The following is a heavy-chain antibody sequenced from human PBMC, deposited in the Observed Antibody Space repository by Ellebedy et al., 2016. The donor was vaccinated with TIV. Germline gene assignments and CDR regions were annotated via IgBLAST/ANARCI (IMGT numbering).Heavy chain of an antibody. J-gene: IGHJ3*02. CDR3: ATSQQVVRSDAFDI. CDR1: GGSISGYY. D-gene: IGHD6-13*01. V-gene: IGHV4-59*01. Sequence: GSLRLSCTVSGGSISGYYWTWIRRPPGKALEWIGYIYYSGSTTYNPSLKSRVTISVDTSKNQFSLKLTSVTAADTAVYYCATSQQVVRSDAFDIWGQGTLVTVSS. CDR2: IYYSGST.